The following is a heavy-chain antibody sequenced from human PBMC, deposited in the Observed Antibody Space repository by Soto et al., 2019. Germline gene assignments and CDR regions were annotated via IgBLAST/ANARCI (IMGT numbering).Heavy chain of an antibody. CDR2: ISSTGNYI. D-gene: IGHD2-8*02. CDR1: VFTFRSYS. V-gene: IGHV3-21*01. Sequence: GESLRLSCSASVFTFRSYSLNWVRQPPGKGLEWVSSISSTGNYIYYPDSVKGRFTISSDNANNSLYLEINVLRADDTAVYGCARHAVLGWRDYYYGMDLWGQGNLVTV. CDR3: ARHAVLGWRDYYYGMDL. J-gene: IGHJ6*02.